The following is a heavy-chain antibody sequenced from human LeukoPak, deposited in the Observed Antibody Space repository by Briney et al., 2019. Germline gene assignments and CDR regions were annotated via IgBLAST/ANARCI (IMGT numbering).Heavy chain of an antibody. CDR2: IYYSRST. Sequence: SQTLSLTCTVSGGSIRSGGYYWSWLRQHPGKGLEWVWHIYYSRSTYYNPSLKSRVTISVDTSKNQFSVKLSSVTATGTAVYYCARKTQIGGGRDWFDPWGQGTLVTVSS. V-gene: IGHV4-31*03. CDR1: GGSIRSGGYY. CDR3: ARKTQIGGGRDWFDP. J-gene: IGHJ5*02. D-gene: IGHD3-16*01.